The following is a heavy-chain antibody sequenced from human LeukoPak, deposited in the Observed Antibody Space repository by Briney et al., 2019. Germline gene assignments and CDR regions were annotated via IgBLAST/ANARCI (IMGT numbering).Heavy chain of an antibody. CDR3: ARSGSTHYYDSSGYYYY. V-gene: IGHV4-39*01. D-gene: IGHD3-22*01. J-gene: IGHJ4*02. CDR2: IFYSGST. CDR1: GGSISSSSYY. Sequence: SETLSLTCTVSGGSISSSSYYWGWIRQPPGKGLEWIGSIFYSGSTYYNPSLKSRITISVDTSKNQFSLKLRSVTAADTAVYYCARSGSTHYYDSSGYYYYWGQGTLVTVSS.